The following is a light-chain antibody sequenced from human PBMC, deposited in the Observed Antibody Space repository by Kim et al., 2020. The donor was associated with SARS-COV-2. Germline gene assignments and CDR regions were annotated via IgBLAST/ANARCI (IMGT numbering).Light chain of an antibody. V-gene: IGLV8-61*01. CDR2: TTN. Sequence: QTVVTQEPSFSVSPGGTVTLTCGLASGPVSSGHYPSWYQQTPGQAPRTLIYTTNTRASGVADRFSGSILGDKAALTISGAQAGDESDHYCVLYMGGGISVFGGGTKVTVL. CDR3: VLYMGGGISV. CDR1: SGPVSSGHY. J-gene: IGLJ3*02.